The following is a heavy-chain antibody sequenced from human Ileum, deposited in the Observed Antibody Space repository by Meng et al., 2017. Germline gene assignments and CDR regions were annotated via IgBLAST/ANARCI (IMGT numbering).Heavy chain of an antibody. CDR1: GGSISDSNW. V-gene: IGHV4-4*02. Sequence: VQLQESGPGLVKPSGPLSLTCAVAGGSISDSNWWSWVRQPPGKGLEWIGEIYHPGSTNYNPSLKSRVTMSLDKSKNQFFLDLTSVTAADTAVYYCARDLLGPAIAASGYFDPWGQGTLVTVSS. CDR3: ARDLLGPAIAASGYFDP. D-gene: IGHD5-12*01. CDR2: IYHPGST. J-gene: IGHJ5*02.